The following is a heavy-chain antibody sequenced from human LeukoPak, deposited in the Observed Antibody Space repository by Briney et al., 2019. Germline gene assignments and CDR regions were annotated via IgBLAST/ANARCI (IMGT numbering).Heavy chain of an antibody. CDR1: GYSFSGNW. V-gene: IGHV5-51*01. J-gene: IGHJ4*02. CDR3: ARHAERGIPTPFDY. CDR2: IYPGDSDT. Sequence: GESLKISCKGSGYSFSGNWIGWVRQMPGKGLEWMGIIYPGDSDTRYSPSFQGQVTISVDKSSATAYLQWSSLKASDTAMYYCARHAERGIPTPFDYWGQGTLVTVSS.